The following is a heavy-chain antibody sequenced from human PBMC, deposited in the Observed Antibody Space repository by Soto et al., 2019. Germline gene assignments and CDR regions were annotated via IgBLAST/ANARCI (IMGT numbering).Heavy chain of an antibody. CDR1: GFTFSSYG. CDR2: IWYDGSNK. CDR3: ARDDDLYDSSGYIDY. Sequence: QVQLVESGGGVVQPGRSLRLSCAASGFTFSSYGMHWVRQAPGKGLEWVAVIWYDGSNKYYADSVKGRFTISRDNSKKTLYLQMNSLRAEDTAVYYCARDDDLYDSSGYIDYWGQGTLVTVSS. V-gene: IGHV3-33*01. D-gene: IGHD3-22*01. J-gene: IGHJ4*02.